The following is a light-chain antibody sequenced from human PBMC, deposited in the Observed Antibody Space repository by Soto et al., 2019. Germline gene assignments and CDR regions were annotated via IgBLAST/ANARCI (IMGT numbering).Light chain of an antibody. CDR2: DVI. CDR1: SSDIGGYNS. J-gene: IGLJ1*01. V-gene: IGLV2-8*01. Sequence: QSALTQSPSASGSPGQSVTISCTRTSSDIGGYNSVSWYQQHPGKAPKVMIYDVIKRPSGVPDRFSGSKSDNTASLTVSALQAEDEADYYCSSYTDRNNLVFGTGTKLTVL. CDR3: SSYTDRNNLV.